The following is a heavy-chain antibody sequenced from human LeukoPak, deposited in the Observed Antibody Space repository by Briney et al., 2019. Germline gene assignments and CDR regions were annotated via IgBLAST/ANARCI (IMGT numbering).Heavy chain of an antibody. CDR3: ATTLTTYLDY. V-gene: IGHV3-23*01. Sequence: GSLRLSCAASGFTFSSFAMTWVRQTPGKGLEWVSAISGSGGSTYYADSVKGRFTISRDKSKNTLYLQMNSLTAEDTAVYYCATTLTTYLDYWGHGTLVTVSS. D-gene: IGHD4-11*01. J-gene: IGHJ4*01. CDR1: GFTFSSFA. CDR2: ISGSGGST.